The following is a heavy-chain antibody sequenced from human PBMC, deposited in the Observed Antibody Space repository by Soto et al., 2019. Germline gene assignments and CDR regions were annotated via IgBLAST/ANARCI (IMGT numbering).Heavy chain of an antibody. Sequence: QVQLVESGGGVVQPGKSLRLSCAGSGFTFSSYVMDWVRQAPGKGLEWVAVISYDGSNKYYADSVKGRFTISRDNSKNTLYLQMSSVIADDTAVYYCAKDRMEAGVRGYFDYWGQGTLVTVSS. CDR3: AKDRMEAGVRGYFDY. V-gene: IGHV3-30*18. D-gene: IGHD3-10*01. CDR1: GFTFSSYV. J-gene: IGHJ4*02. CDR2: ISYDGSNK.